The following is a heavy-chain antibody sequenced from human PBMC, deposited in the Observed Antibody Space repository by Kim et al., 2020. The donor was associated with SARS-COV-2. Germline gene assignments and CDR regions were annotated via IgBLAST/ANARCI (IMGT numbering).Heavy chain of an antibody. D-gene: IGHD6-13*01. CDR3: AQVPQQHAS. Sequence: GGSLRLSCAASGFTFSSYAMSWVRQAPGKGLEWVSAISGSGGTTYYADSVKGRFTISRDNSKNTLYFQMNSLRAEDTALYYCAQVPQQHASWGQGTLVTISS. J-gene: IGHJ5*02. CDR2: ISGSGGTT. CDR1: GFTFSSYA. V-gene: IGHV3-23*01.